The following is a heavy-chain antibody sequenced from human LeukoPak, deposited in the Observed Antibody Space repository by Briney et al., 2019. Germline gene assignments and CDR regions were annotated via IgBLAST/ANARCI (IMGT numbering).Heavy chain of an antibody. CDR1: GGTFSSYT. CDR2: IIPILGIA. CDR3: AAAMVGYYYYYMDV. J-gene: IGHJ6*03. D-gene: IGHD5-18*01. V-gene: IGHV1-69*02. Sequence: ASVKASCKASGGTFSSYTISWVRQAPGQGLEWMGRIIPILGIANYAQKFQGRVTITADKSTSTAYMELSSLRSEDTAVYYCAAAMVGYYYYYMDVWGKGTTVTVSS.